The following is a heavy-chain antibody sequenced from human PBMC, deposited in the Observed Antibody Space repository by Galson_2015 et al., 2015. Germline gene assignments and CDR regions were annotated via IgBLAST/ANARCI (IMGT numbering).Heavy chain of an antibody. Sequence: SLRLSCAASGLTFSTYEMNWVRQAPGKGLEWVSYISNSGNTVFYADSVKSRFTISRDNAKNSLYLQMNSLRAEDTAVYYCASSRWDYFDSWGQGTLVTVSS. D-gene: IGHD1-26*01. CDR2: ISNSGNTV. V-gene: IGHV3-48*03. CDR1: GLTFSTYE. J-gene: IGHJ4*02. CDR3: ASSRWDYFDS.